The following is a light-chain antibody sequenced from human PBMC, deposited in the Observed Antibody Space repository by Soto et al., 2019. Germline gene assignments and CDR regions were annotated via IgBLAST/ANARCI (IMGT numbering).Light chain of an antibody. J-gene: IGLJ1*01. CDR1: SSDVGGYNY. V-gene: IGLV2-8*01. CDR2: EVS. CDR3: SSYAGSNNSYV. Sequence: QSALTQPPSESGSPGQSVTISCTGTSSDVGGYNYVSWYQQHPGKAPKLMIYEVSKRPSGVPDRFSGSKSGNTASLTVSGLQAEDEADYYCSSYAGSNNSYVFGTGTKVTVL.